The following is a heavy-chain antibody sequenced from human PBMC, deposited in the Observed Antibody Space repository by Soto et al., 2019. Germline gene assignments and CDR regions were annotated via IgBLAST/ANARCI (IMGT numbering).Heavy chain of an antibody. J-gene: IGHJ4*02. D-gene: IGHD6-13*01. CDR2: IXXRXGXX. CDR3: ARVQLLPNTAAAF. Sequence: AKVSWKACGYGLASCCMRLVQQAPRQHLXWLXXIXXRXGXXXYXXGFQGRVTLTTDTSTTAYLELKNLRSDETAVYFCARVQLLPNTAAAFRGQGTLVTASS. V-gene: IGHV1-18*04. CDR1: GYGLASCC.